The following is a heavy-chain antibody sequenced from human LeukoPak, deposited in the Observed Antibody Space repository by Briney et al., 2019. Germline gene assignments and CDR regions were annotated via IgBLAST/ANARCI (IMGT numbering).Heavy chain of an antibody. CDR3: AREGVSPFDY. CDR1: GGSFSGYY. D-gene: IGHD2-8*01. J-gene: IGHJ4*02. CDR2: INHSGST. Sequence: SETLSLTCAVYGGSFSGYYWSWIRQPPGKGLEWIGEINHSGSTNYNPSLKSRVTISVDTSKNQFSLKLSSVTAADTAVYYCAREGVSPFDYWGQGTLVTVSS. V-gene: IGHV4-34*01.